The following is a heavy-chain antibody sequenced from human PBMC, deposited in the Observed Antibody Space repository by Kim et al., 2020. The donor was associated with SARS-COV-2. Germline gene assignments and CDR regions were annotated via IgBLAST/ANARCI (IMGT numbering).Heavy chain of an antibody. J-gene: IGHJ4*02. V-gene: IGHV3-23*01. Sequence: ADSVKVRLTKPRDNTKTTLQLQMDSLRAEDTAVYYCAKERWPEMAVPYDYWGQGTLVTVSS. D-gene: IGHD2-8*01. CDR3: AKERWPEMAVPYDY.